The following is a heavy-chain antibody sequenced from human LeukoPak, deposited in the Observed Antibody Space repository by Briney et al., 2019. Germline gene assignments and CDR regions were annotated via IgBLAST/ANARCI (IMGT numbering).Heavy chain of an antibody. Sequence: SETLSLTCTFSGGSLSSYSWSWVRQPPGRGLEWIGYIYYSGRTTYNPSLKSRLTISLDTSKNQFPLNLRSVTAADTAVYYCAGDYTSGSYRFDYWGQGTLVTVSS. CDR2: IYYSGRT. V-gene: IGHV4-59*12. D-gene: IGHD3-10*01. J-gene: IGHJ4*02. CDR1: GGSLSSYS. CDR3: AGDYTSGSYRFDY.